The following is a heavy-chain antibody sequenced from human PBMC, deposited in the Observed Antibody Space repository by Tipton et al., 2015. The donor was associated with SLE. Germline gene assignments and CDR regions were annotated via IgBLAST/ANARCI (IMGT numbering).Heavy chain of an antibody. Sequence: TLSLTCSVSGDSINNDYSWGWIRQPPGKGLEWIGTIYNPGSTYYNPSLKSRATISVDTSKNQFSLNLRSVTAADTAVYYCARSMATTKRVFDYWGQGFLVTVSS. CDR2: IYNPGST. D-gene: IGHD5-12*01. J-gene: IGHJ4*02. CDR1: GDSINNDYS. CDR3: ARSMATTKRVFDY. V-gene: IGHV4-38-2*01.